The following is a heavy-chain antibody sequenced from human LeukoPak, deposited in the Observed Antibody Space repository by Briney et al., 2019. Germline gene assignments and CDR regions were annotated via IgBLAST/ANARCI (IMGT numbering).Heavy chain of an antibody. CDR1: GFTFDDYG. V-gene: IGHV3-20*04. D-gene: IGHD1-1*01. CDR2: INWIGDTT. J-gene: IGHJ1*01. Sequence: PGGSLRLSCAASGFTFDDYGMTWVRQVPGKGLEWIAEINWIGDTTRYGDSVKGRFTISRDNAKNSLDLQISSLRVEDTAFYYCATNPPGRTYLQDWGQGTLVTVSS. CDR3: ATNPPGRTYLQD.